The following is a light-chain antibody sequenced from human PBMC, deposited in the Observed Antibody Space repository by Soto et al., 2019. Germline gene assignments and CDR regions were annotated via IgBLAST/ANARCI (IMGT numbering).Light chain of an antibody. CDR3: TSYVGSNIWV. V-gene: IGLV2-8*01. J-gene: IGLJ3*02. CDR1: SSDVGAYKY. Sequence: QYVLTQPPSASGSPGQSATISCTGTSSDVGAYKYVSWYQQYPGKAPKLMIYEVSKRPSGVPDRFSGSKSGNTASLTVSGLQAEDEADYYCTSYVGSNIWVFGGGTKLTVL. CDR2: EVS.